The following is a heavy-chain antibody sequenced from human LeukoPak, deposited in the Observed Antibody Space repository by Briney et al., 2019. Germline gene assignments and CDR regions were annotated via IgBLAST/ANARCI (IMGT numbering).Heavy chain of an antibody. J-gene: IGHJ6*02. CDR3: ARDAGGDPPYYYYGMDV. D-gene: IGHD3-16*01. CDR1: GFTFSSYS. CDR2: ISSSSSTI. Sequence: GGSLRLSCAASGFTFSSYSMDWVRQAPGKGLEWVSYISSSSSTIYYADSVKGRFTISRDNAKNSLYLQMNSLRAEDTAVYYCARDAGGDPPYYYYGMDVWGQGTTVTVSS. V-gene: IGHV3-48*01.